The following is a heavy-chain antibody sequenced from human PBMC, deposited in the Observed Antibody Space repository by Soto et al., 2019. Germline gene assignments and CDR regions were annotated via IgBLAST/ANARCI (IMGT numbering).Heavy chain of an antibody. Sequence: QITLKESGPTLVKPTETLTLTCTFSGFSLSTSGVGVGWIRQPPGKALEWLALIYCDDDKRYSPSLKSRLNITQDTSKHQVVRTMTNMDPVDAAFYYCAQRRGSGWVYYLDYWGQGNLVTVSS. CDR1: GFSLSTSGVG. V-gene: IGHV2-5*02. J-gene: IGHJ4*02. CDR3: AQRRGSGWVYYLDY. D-gene: IGHD6-19*01. CDR2: IYCDDDK.